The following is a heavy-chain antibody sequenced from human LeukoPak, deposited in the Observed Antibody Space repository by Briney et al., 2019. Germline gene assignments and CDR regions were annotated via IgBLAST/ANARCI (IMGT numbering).Heavy chain of an antibody. CDR3: ATAWRGKRGYCSSTSCYLLDY. D-gene: IGHD2-2*01. CDR2: FDPEDGET. J-gene: IGHJ4*02. V-gene: IGHV1-24*01. CDR1: GYTLTELS. Sequence: ASVKVSCKVSGYTLTELSMHWVRQAPGRGLEWMGGFDPEDGETIYAQKFQGRVTMTEDTSTDTAYMELSSLRSEDTAVYYCATAWRGKRGYCSSTSCYLLDYWGQGTLATVSS.